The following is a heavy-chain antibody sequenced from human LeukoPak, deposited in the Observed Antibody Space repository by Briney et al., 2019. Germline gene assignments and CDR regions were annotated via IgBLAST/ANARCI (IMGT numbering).Heavy chain of an antibody. D-gene: IGHD5-24*01. V-gene: IGHV3-21*01. CDR2: ISGGSSFI. CDR1: GFTFSSYT. Sequence: GGSLRLSCAASGFTFSSYTMNWVRQAPGKGLEWVSSISGGSSFIYHADSMKGRFTISRDNAKNSLYLQMNSLRVEDTAVYYCARTQYRAGYNSIYYWGQGTLVTVSS. J-gene: IGHJ4*02. CDR3: ARTQYRAGYNSIYY.